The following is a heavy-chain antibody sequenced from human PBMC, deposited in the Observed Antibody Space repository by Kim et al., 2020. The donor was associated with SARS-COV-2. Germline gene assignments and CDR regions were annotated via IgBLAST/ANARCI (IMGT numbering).Heavy chain of an antibody. CDR3: ARDDEWELVSDY. V-gene: IGHV3-7*01. D-gene: IGHD1-26*01. J-gene: IGHJ4*02. Sequence: YVDSVKGRLANSRDNAKNSLYLQMNSLRAEDTAVYYCARDDEWELVSDYWGQGTLVTVSS.